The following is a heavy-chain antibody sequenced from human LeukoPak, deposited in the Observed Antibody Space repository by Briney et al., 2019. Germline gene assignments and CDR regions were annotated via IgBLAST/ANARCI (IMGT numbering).Heavy chain of an antibody. CDR1: GFTFSSYS. D-gene: IGHD3-3*01. Sequence: GGSLRLSCAASGFTFSSYSMNWVRQAPGKGLEWVSSISSSSSYIYYADSVKGRFTISRDNAKNSLYLQMNSLRAEDTAVYYCARNLRSSNWFDPWGRGTLVTVSS. V-gene: IGHV3-21*01. CDR2: ISSSSSYI. CDR3: ARNLRSSNWFDP. J-gene: IGHJ5*02.